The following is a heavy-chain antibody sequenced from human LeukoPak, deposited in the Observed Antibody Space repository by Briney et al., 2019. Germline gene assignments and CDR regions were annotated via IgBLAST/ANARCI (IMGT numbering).Heavy chain of an antibody. CDR1: GFIFSTST. J-gene: IGHJ5*02. CDR2: ISGSSNDI. Sequence: GGSLRLSCAASGFIFSTSTMIWVRQAPGKGLVWVSSISGSSNDIYYADSVRGRFTISRDNAKNSLYLQMNSLRAEDTAVYYCARIPNTAPFPNWLDHWGQGTLVTVSS. V-gene: IGHV3-21*01. CDR3: ARIPNTAPFPNWLDH.